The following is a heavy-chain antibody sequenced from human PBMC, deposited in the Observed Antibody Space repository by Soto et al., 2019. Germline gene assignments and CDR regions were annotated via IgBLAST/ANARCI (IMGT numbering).Heavy chain of an antibody. V-gene: IGHV4-59*08. J-gene: IGHJ5*02. CDR1: GGSISSYY. D-gene: IGHD6-19*01. CDR2: IYYSGST. Sequence: SETLSLTCTVPGGSISSYYWSWIRQPPGKGLEWIGYIYYSGSTYYNPSLKSRVTISVDTSKNQFSLKLSSVTAADTAVYYCARSIAVAVVGWFDPWGQGTLVTVSS. CDR3: ARSIAVAVVGWFDP.